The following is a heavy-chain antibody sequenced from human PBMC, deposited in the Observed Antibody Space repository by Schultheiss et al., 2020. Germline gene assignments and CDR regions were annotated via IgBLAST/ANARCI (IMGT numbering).Heavy chain of an antibody. CDR3: ARGTITAALGYVRNWFDP. Sequence: GESLKISCKGSGYSFTSYWIGWVRQMPGKGLEWMGIIYPGDSDTRYSPSFQGQVTISADKSISTAYLQWSSLKASDTAMYYCARGTITAALGYVRNWFDPWGQGTLVTVSS. D-gene: IGHD1-20*01. CDR2: IYPGDSDT. CDR1: GYSFTSYW. V-gene: IGHV5-51*01. J-gene: IGHJ5*02.